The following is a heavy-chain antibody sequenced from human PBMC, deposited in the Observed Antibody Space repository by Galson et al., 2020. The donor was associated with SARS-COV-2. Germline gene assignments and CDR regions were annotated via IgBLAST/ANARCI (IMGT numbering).Heavy chain of an antibody. CDR1: GFTFSSYG. V-gene: IGHV3-33*01. CDR2: IWYDGSNK. J-gene: IGHJ6*02. D-gene: IGHD3-3*01. Sequence: GGSLRLSCAASGFTFSSYGMHWVRQAPGKGLEWVAVIWYDGSNKYYADSVKGRFTISRDNSKNTLYLQMNSLRAEDTAVYYCVLSESLTLLVDWGYYYGMDVWGQGTTVTVSS. CDR3: VLSESLTLLVDWGYYYGMDV.